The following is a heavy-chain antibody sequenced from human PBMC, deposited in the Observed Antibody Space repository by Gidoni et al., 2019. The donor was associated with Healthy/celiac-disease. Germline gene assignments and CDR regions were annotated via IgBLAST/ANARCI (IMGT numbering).Heavy chain of an antibody. CDR2: IIPILGIA. CDR1: GCPFSSYP. J-gene: IGHJ5*02. V-gene: IGHV1-69*04. D-gene: IGHD6-13*01. Sequence: HVQLVQSGAEVKKPASSVKVSCKASGCPFSSYPISWVRQAPGHGLEWMGRIIPILGIANYAQKFQGRVTITADKTTSTAYMELSSLRSEDTAVYYCARDLIAAAGAFDTWGQGTLVTVSS. CDR3: ARDLIAAAGAFDT.